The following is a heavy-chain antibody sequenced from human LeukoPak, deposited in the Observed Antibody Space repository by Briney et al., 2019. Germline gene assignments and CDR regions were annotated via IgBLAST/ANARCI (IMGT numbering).Heavy chain of an antibody. Sequence: PGGSLRLSCAASGFTFSSYSMNWVRQAPGKGLEWVSYISSSSSTIYYADSVKGRFTISRDNAKNSLYLQMNSLRAEDTAVYYCARGIRGGYSYGPYNWFDPWGQGTLVTVSS. V-gene: IGHV3-48*01. CDR3: ARGIRGGYSYGPYNWFDP. CDR2: ISSSSSTI. CDR1: GFTFSSYS. J-gene: IGHJ5*02. D-gene: IGHD5-18*01.